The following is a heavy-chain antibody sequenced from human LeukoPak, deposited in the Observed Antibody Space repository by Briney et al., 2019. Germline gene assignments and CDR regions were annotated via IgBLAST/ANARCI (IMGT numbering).Heavy chain of an antibody. D-gene: IGHD3-22*01. CDR1: GGSFSGYY. CDR2: INHSGST. V-gene: IGHV4-34*01. CDR3: ARGVHYYDSSAYPTYYFDY. Sequence: SETLSLTCAVYGGSFSGYYWSWIRQPPGKGLEWIGKINHSGSTNYNPSLKSRVTISVDTSKNQFSLKLSSVTAADTAVYYCARGVHYYDSSAYPTYYFDYWGQGTLVTVSS. J-gene: IGHJ4*02.